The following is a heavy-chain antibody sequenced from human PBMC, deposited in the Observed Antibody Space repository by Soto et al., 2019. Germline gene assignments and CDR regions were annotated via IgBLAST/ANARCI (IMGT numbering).Heavy chain of an antibody. J-gene: IGHJ5*02. V-gene: IGHV4-59*01. CDR3: ARDTHGDPKSAVWFDP. Sequence: QVQLQESGPGLVKPSETLSLTCTVSGGSISSYYWSWIRQPPGKGLEWIGYIYYSGSTNYNPSLKSRVAISVDTSKNQFSLKLSSVTAADTAVYYCARDTHGDPKSAVWFDPWGQGTLVTVSS. CDR1: GGSISSYY. D-gene: IGHD4-17*01. CDR2: IYYSGST.